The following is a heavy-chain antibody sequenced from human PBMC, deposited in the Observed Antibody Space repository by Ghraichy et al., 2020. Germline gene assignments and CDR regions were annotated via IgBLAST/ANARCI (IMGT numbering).Heavy chain of an antibody. CDR2: IYYSGST. Sequence: SETLSLTCTVSGGSISSSSYYWGWIRQPPGKGLEWIGSIYYSGSTYYNPSLKSRVTISVDTSKNQFSLKLSSVTAADTAVYYCPRRANNYSSGPSGWYDYWGQGTLVTVSS. V-gene: IGHV4-39*01. D-gene: IGHD6-19*01. CDR1: GGSISSSSYY. J-gene: IGHJ4*02. CDR3: PRRANNYSSGPSGWYDY.